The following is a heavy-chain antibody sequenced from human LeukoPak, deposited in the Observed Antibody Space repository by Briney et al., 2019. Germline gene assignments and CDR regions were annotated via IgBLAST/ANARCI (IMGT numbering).Heavy chain of an antibody. D-gene: IGHD3-16*01. V-gene: IGHV6-1*01. CDR3: VRSRGGDFDH. CDR1: GDSVSSNSVA. Sequence: SQTLSLTCAISGDSVSSNSVAWNWIRRSPSRGLEWLGRTYYRSKWSNDYAVSVRSRITINPDTSKNQFSLQLNSVTPADAAAYYCVRSRGGDFDHWGQGTLVTVSS. J-gene: IGHJ4*02. CDR2: TYYRSKWSN.